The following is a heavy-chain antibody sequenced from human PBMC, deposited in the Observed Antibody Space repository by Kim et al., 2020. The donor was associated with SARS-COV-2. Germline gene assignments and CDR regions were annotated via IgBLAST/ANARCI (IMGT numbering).Heavy chain of an antibody. J-gene: IGHJ3*02. Sequence: GGSLRLSCAASGFIFSDYYMTWIRQAPGKGLEWVAWISRSGSSTDYADSVRGRFTVSRDNANSSVYLLLNMLGVDDTAIYYCARPGEGAFDIWGHGTLVTVSS. CDR1: GFIFSDYY. D-gene: IGHD4-17*01. CDR2: ISRSGSST. CDR3: ARPGEGAFDI. V-gene: IGHV3-11*06.